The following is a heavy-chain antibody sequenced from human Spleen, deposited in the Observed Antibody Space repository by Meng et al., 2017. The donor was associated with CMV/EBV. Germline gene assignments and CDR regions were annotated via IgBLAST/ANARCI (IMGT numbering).Heavy chain of an antibody. V-gene: IGHV1-2*02. J-gene: IGHJ4*02. CDR1: GYTFTGYY. D-gene: IGHD6-13*01. CDR3: ARSQQLVPYDY. Sequence: QGQLVELGGGVKKPGASVKVSCKASGYTFTGYYMHWVRQAPGQGLEWMGWINPNSGGTNYAQKFQGRVTMTRDTSISTAYMELSRLRSDDTAVYYCARSQQLVPYDYWGQGTLVTVSS. CDR2: INPNSGGT.